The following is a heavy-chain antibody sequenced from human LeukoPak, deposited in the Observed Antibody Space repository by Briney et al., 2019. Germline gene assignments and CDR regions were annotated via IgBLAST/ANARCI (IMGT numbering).Heavy chain of an antibody. D-gene: IGHD6-19*01. Sequence: GASVKVSCKASGYTFTGYYMHWVRQAPGQGLEWMGWINPNSGGTNYAQKFQGRVTMTRDTSISTAYLELSRLRSDDTAVYYCAKSMPVAGISPFDYWGQGTLVTVSS. V-gene: IGHV1-2*02. CDR1: GYTFTGYY. CDR3: AKSMPVAGISPFDY. CDR2: INPNSGGT. J-gene: IGHJ4*02.